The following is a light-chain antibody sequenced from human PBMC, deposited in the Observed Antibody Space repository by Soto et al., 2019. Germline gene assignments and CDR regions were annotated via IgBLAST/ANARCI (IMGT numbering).Light chain of an antibody. V-gene: IGKV3-11*01. CDR3: QKRSKWPPWT. J-gene: IGKJ1*01. CDR1: QSVSSN. CDR2: GAS. Sequence: MMMTQSPATMSVSLLERSKLPLMSSQSVSSNLAWYQQKPGQAPRLLIYGASTRATGIPARFSGSGSGTDFTLTSSSLEPEDFAVYSCQKRSKWPPWTCGLGTKVDFK.